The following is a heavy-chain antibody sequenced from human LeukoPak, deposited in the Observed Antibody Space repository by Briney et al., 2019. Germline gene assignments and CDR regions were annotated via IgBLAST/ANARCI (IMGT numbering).Heavy chain of an antibody. CDR2: INPNSGGT. J-gene: IGHJ2*01. CDR1: GYTFTGYY. V-gene: IGHV1-2*02. CDR3: ARLSSPPPDNYWYFHL. D-gene: IGHD6-19*01. Sequence: ASVKVSCKASGYTFTGYYMHWVRQAPGQGLEWMGWINPNSGGTNYAQKFQGRVTMTRDTSISTAYMELSRLRSDDTAVYYCARLSSPPPDNYWYFHLWGRGTLVTVSS.